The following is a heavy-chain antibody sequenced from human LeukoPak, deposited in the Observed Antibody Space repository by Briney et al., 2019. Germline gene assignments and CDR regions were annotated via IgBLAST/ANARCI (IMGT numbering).Heavy chain of an antibody. V-gene: IGHV4-59*01. CDR1: GGSISSYY. Sequence: SETLSLTCTVSGGSISSYYWSWIRQPPGKGLEWIGYIYYSGSTNYNPSLKSRVTISVDTSKNQFSLKLSSVTAADTAVYYCARGSQLYSSSRRPFDPWGQGTLVTVSS. CDR3: ARGSQLYSSSRRPFDP. CDR2: IYYSGST. D-gene: IGHD6-13*01. J-gene: IGHJ5*02.